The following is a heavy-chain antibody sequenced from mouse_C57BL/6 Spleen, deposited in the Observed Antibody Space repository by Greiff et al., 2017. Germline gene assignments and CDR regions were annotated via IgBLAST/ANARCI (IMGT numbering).Heavy chain of an antibody. CDR1: GFNIKNTY. D-gene: IGHD1-1*01. CDR2: IDPASGNT. Sequence: VQLQQSVAELVRPGASVKLSCTASGFNIKNTYMPWVKQRPEQGLEWIGRIDPASGNTKYAPKFQGKAPLTADTSSNTAYLQLSSLTSEDTAIYYCAREVVARYWYFDVWGTGTTVTVSS. CDR3: AREVVARYWYFDV. V-gene: IGHV14-3*01. J-gene: IGHJ1*03.